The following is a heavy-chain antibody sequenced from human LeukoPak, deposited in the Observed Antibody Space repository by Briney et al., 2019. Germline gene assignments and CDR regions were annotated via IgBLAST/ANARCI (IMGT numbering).Heavy chain of an antibody. CDR3: ASHAPVVPAAMTPPDY. V-gene: IGHV3-21*01. CDR1: GVTFSSNS. Sequence: GGSLRLSCAASGVTFSSNSMNWGRQAPGEGLEWGSSIISSSSYIYYADSVKGRFTISRDNAKNSLYLQMNSLRVEDTAVYYCASHAPVVPAAMTPPDYWGEGTVVTVSS. D-gene: IGHD2-2*01. J-gene: IGHJ4*01. CDR2: IISSSSYI.